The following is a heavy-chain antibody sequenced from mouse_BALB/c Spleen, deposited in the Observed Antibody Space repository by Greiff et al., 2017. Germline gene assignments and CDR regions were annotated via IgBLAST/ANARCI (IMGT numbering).Heavy chain of an antibody. CDR2: ISDGGSYT. CDR1: GFTFSDYY. Sequence: EVKVEESGGGLVKPGGSLKLSCAASGFTFSDYYMYWVRQTPEKRLEWVATISDGGSYTYYPDSVKGRFTISRDNAKNNLYLQMSSLKSEDTAMYYCARGEVYYAMDYWGQGTSVTVSS. J-gene: IGHJ4*01. V-gene: IGHV5-4*02. CDR3: ARGEVYYAMDY.